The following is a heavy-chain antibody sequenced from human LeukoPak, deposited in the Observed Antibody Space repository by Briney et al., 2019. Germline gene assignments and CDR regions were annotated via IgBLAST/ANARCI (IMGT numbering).Heavy chain of an antibody. J-gene: IGHJ3*02. D-gene: IGHD2-15*01. CDR1: GGSISSSSYY. CDR3: ARVGYCSGGSCTLSFDI. Sequence: SETLSLTCTVSGGSISSSSYYWGWIRQPPGKGPEWIGSIYYSGSTYYNPSLKSRVTISVDTSKNQFSLKLSSVTAADTAVSYCARVGYCSGGSCTLSFDIWGQGTMVTVSS. CDR2: IYYSGST. V-gene: IGHV4-39*01.